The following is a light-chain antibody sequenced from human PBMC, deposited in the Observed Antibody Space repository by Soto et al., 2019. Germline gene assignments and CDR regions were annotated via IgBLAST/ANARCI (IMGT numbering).Light chain of an antibody. V-gene: IGLV2-8*01. J-gene: IGLJ1*01. CDR3: SSYAGSNNSYV. Sequence: QSVLAQPPSASGSPGQSVTISCTGTSSDVGGYNYVSWYQQHPGKAPKLMIYEVSKRPSGVPDRFSGSKSGNTASLTVSGLQAEDEADYYCSSYAGSNNSYVFGTGTKVPS. CDR1: SSDVGGYNY. CDR2: EVS.